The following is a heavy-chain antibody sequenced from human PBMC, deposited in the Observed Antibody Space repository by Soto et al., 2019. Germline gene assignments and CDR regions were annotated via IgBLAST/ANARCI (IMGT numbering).Heavy chain of an antibody. Sequence: SGGSLRLSCAASGFNFNNYAMTWVRQAPGKGLEWVSGITGNAGDTYYAASVKGRFTISRDNFKKTLYLQINSLRAEDTAVYYCAKGQWFDWNGGWFDTWGPGTLVTVSS. D-gene: IGHD1-1*01. J-gene: IGHJ5*02. V-gene: IGHV3-23*01. CDR3: AKGQWFDWNGGWFDT. CDR1: GFNFNNYA. CDR2: ITGNAGDT.